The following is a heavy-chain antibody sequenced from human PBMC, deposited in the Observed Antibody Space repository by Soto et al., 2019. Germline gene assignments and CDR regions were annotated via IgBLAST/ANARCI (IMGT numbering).Heavy chain of an antibody. V-gene: IGHV6-1*01. J-gene: IGHJ4*02. CDR3: ARDDSPYSSSPIPLYYLDY. CDR1: GDSVSSNSAA. Sequence: SQTLSLTCAISGDSVSSNSAAWNWIRQSPSRGLEWLGRTYYRSKWYNDYAVSVKSRITINPDTSKNQFSLQLNSVTPEDTAVYYCARDDSPYSSSPIPLYYLDYWGQGTLVTVSS. CDR2: TYYRSKWYN. D-gene: IGHD6-6*01.